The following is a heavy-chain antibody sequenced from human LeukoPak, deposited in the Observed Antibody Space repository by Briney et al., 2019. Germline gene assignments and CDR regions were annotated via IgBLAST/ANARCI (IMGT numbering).Heavy chain of an antibody. J-gene: IGHJ6*02. CDR3: ASRNSGSYHYYYYGMDV. CDR2: INPNSGGT. Sequence: GASVKVSCKASGYTFTGYYMHWVRQAPGQGLEWMGWINPNSGGTNYAQKFQGRVTMTRDTSISTAYMELSRLSSDDTAVYYCASRNSGSYHYYYYGMDVWGQGTTVTVSS. CDR1: GYTFTGYY. D-gene: IGHD1-26*01. V-gene: IGHV1-2*02.